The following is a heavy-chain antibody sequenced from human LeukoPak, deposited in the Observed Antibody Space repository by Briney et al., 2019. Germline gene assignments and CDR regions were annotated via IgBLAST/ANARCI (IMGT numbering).Heavy chain of an antibody. CDR2: INPNSGGT. CDR3: ARRAHYYYYYMDV. CDR1: GYTFTGYY. Sequence: ASVKVSCKASGYTFTGYYMHWVRQAPRQGLEWMGWINPNSGGTNYAQKFQGRVTMTRDTSISTACMELSRLRSDDTAVYYCARRAHYYYYYMDVWGKGTTVTVSS. V-gene: IGHV1-2*02. J-gene: IGHJ6*03.